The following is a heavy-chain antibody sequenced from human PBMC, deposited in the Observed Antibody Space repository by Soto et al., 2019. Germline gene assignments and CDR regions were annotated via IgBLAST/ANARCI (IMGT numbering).Heavy chain of an antibody. V-gene: IGHV3-53*01. D-gene: IGHD5-12*01. Sequence: EVQLVESGGGLIQPGGSLRLSCAASGFTVSSNYMSWVRQAPGKGLEWVSVIYSGGSTYYADSVKGRFTNSRDNPKTPLELQRNGMREEDTAENHCARPGGMAPYGMDDWGQGNTVNVSS. CDR2: IYSGGST. J-gene: IGHJ6*02. CDR3: ARPGGMAPYGMDD. CDR1: GFTVSSNY.